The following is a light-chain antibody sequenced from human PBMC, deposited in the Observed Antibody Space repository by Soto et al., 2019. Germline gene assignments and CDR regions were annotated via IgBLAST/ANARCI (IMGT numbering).Light chain of an antibody. J-gene: IGLJ2*01. Sequence: QLVLTQPPSASGTPGQRVTISCSGSRSNIGSNYVFWYQQFPGTAPKLLIQRNNQRPSGVPDRFSGSKSGTSASLAISGLRSEDEADYYCAAWDDSLSGHVVIGGGTKLTVL. CDR2: RNN. CDR3: AAWDDSLSGHVV. CDR1: RSNIGSNY. V-gene: IGLV1-47*01.